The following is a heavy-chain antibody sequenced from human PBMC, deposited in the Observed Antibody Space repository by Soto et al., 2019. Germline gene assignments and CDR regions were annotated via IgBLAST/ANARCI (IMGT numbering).Heavy chain of an antibody. V-gene: IGHV3-30-3*01. CDR3: ARPVEPFYYYGMDV. Sequence: PGGSLSLSCAASGFTFSTYAMEWVRQAPGKGLDWVALISYDGNNKYYADSVRGRFTISRDNSKNTLYLQMNTLRPEDTALYFCARPVEPFYYYGMDVWGQGTTVTVSS. J-gene: IGHJ6*02. CDR1: GFTFSTYA. CDR2: ISYDGNNK.